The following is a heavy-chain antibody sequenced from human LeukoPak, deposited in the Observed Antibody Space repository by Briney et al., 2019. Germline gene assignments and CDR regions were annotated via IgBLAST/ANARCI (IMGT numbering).Heavy chain of an antibody. CDR2: ISWNSGTI. CDR1: GFTFDDYA. V-gene: IGHV3-9*01. Sequence: GGSLRLSCAASGFTFDDYAMHWVRQAPGKGLEWVSGISWNSGTIGYADSVKGRVTISGDTAKNTLYLQMNSLRAEDTAVYYCAITITMIGRAFDIWGQGTMVTVSS. J-gene: IGHJ3*02. D-gene: IGHD3-22*01. CDR3: AITITMIGRAFDI.